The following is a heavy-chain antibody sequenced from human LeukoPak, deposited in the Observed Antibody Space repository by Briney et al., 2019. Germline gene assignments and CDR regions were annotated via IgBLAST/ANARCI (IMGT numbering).Heavy chain of an antibody. J-gene: IGHJ4*02. CDR1: GFTFSSHG. CDR2: IGGSGGFIT. D-gene: IGHD6-19*01. CDR3: AKINRGQVAGHVDF. V-gene: IGHV3-23*01. Sequence: GGTLRLSCEASGFTFSSHGMNWVRQTPGKGLEWVSGIGGSGGFITYYADSVKGRFTVSRDNSKNTLYLQMDSLRADDTAIYYCAKINRGQVAGHVDFWGQGTLVSVSS.